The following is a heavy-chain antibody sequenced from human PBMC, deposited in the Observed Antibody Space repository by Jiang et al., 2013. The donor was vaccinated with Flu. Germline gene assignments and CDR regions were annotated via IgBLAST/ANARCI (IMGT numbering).Heavy chain of an antibody. CDR2: INPSGGWT. V-gene: IGHV1-46*01. CDR3: ARFDSCGGDCYIFDS. J-gene: IGHJ4*02. CDR1: GYTFTSYS. D-gene: IGHD2-21*02. Sequence: VQLVESGAEVKQPGASVKVSCRAFGYTFTSYSMHWVRQAPGQGLEWMGIINPSGGWTTYAQKFQGRLSMTRDVSTSTVYMEMISLTSEDTAIYYCARFDSCGGDCYIFDSWGQGTLVTVSS.